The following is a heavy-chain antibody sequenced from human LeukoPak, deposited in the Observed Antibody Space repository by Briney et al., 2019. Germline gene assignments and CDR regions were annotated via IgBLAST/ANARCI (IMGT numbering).Heavy chain of an antibody. D-gene: IGHD1-7*01. CDR3: ARDSGNWNYGYYYYMDV. Sequence: SVKVSCKASGGTFSSYAISWVRQAPGQGLEWMGGIIPIFGTANYAQKFQGRVTITTDESTSTAYMELSSLRSEDTAVYYCARDSGNWNYGYYYYMDVWGKGTPVTVSS. CDR2: IIPIFGTA. CDR1: GGTFSSYA. J-gene: IGHJ6*03. V-gene: IGHV1-69*05.